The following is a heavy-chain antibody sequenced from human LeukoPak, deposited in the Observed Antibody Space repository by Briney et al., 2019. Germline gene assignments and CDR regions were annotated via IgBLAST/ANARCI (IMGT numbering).Heavy chain of an antibody. D-gene: IGHD1-26*01. CDR2: ISSSSSTI. CDR1: GFTFSSYS. CDR3: ARTQSGSYFRWSDYYYYYMDA. V-gene: IGHV3-48*04. Sequence: GGSLRLSCAASGFTFSSYSMNWVRQAPGKGLEWVSYISSSSSTIYYADSVKGRFTISRDNAKNSLYLQMNSLRAEDTVVYYCARTQSGSYFRWSDYYYYYMDAWGKGTTVTVSS. J-gene: IGHJ6*03.